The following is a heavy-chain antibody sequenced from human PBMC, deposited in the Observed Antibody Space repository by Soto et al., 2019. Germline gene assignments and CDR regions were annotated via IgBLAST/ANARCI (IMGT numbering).Heavy chain of an antibody. Sequence: SETLSLTCAVYGGSFSGYYWSWIRQPPGKGLEWIGEINHSGSTNYNPSLKSRVTISVDTSKNQFSLKLSSVTAADTAVYYCASNLSGYSSGDIGYWGQGTLVTVSS. D-gene: IGHD6-19*01. CDR1: GGSFSGYY. CDR3: ASNLSGYSSGDIGY. CDR2: INHSGST. V-gene: IGHV4-34*01. J-gene: IGHJ4*02.